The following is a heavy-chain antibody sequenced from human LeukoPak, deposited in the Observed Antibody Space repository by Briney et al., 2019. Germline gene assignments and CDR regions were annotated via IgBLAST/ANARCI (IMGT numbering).Heavy chain of an antibody. Sequence: GGSLRLSCAASGFTFSSYGMHWVRQAPGKGLEWVAVIWYDGSNKYYADSVKGRFTISRDNSKNTLYLQMNSLRAEDTAVYYSARARGRSSGSTFDYWGQGTLVTVSS. V-gene: IGHV3-33*01. CDR2: IWYDGSNK. CDR1: GFTFSSYG. D-gene: IGHD1-26*01. CDR3: ARARGRSSGSTFDY. J-gene: IGHJ4*02.